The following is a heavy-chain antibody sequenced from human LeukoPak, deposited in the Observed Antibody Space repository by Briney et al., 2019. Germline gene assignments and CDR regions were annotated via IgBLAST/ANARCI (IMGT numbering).Heavy chain of an antibody. Sequence: SVKVSCKASGGTFSSYAISWVRQAPGQGLEWMGRIIPIFGTANYAQKFQGRVTITTDESTSTAYMELSSLRSEDTAVYYCAGDRAYSSRPYYFDYWGQGTLVTVSS. CDR3: AGDRAYSSRPYYFDY. J-gene: IGHJ4*02. V-gene: IGHV1-69*05. CDR2: IIPIFGTA. CDR1: GGTFSSYA. D-gene: IGHD6-13*01.